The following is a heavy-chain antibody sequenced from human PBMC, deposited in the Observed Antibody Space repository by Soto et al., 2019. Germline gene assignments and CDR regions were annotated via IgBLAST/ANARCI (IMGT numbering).Heavy chain of an antibody. Sequence: QVQLVESGGGVVQPGRSLRLSCVASGFTFTNYGMHWVRQAPGKGLEWVAVVSYDGDVKYYADSVKGRFTISRDNFKNTLYLQMNSLRPEVTAVYYCAKAIALVRGVIIDMDVWGQGTTVTVSS. J-gene: IGHJ6*02. CDR2: VSYDGDVK. D-gene: IGHD3-10*01. V-gene: IGHV3-30*18. CDR1: GFTFTNYG. CDR3: AKAIALVRGVIIDMDV.